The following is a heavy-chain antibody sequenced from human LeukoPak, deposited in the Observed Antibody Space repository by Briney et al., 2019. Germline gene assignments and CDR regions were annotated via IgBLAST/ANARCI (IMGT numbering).Heavy chain of an antibody. CDR2: IYTSGST. D-gene: IGHD3-22*01. Sequence: SETLSLTCTVSGGSISSYYWSWIRQPAGKGLEWIGRIYTSGSTNYNPSLKSRVTMSVDTSKNQFSLKLSSVTAADTAVYHCARGSYYYDSSGYYYDYFDYWGQGTLVTVSS. J-gene: IGHJ4*02. V-gene: IGHV4-4*07. CDR1: GGSISSYY. CDR3: ARGSYYYDSSGYYYDYFDY.